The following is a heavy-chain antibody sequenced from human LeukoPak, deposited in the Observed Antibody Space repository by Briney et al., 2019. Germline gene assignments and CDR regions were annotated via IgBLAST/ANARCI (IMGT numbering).Heavy chain of an antibody. CDR1: GFAFSRSA. J-gene: IGHJ5*02. V-gene: IGHV3-48*02. CDR2: ISGGDTTI. Sequence: TGGSLKLSCTTSGFAFSRSAMTWVRQAPGKGLEWVSYISGGDTTIFHSDSVKGRFTISRDSAKNTLYLHMNSLRDEDTAVYYCARDFLTTAWGQGTLVNVSS. D-gene: IGHD3-22*01. CDR3: ARDFLTTA.